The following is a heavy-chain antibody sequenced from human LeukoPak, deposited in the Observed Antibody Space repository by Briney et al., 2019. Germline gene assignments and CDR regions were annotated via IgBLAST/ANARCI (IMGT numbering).Heavy chain of an antibody. V-gene: IGHV5-51*01. Sequence: GESLKISCKGSGYSFTSYWIGWVRQMPGKGLEWMGIIYPGDSDTRYSPSFQGQVTISADKSISTAYLQWSSLKASDTAMYYCARLRFLEWLSPATDAFDIWGQGTMVTVFS. J-gene: IGHJ3*02. CDR1: GYSFTSYW. D-gene: IGHD3-3*01. CDR2: IYPGDSDT. CDR3: ARLRFLEWLSPATDAFDI.